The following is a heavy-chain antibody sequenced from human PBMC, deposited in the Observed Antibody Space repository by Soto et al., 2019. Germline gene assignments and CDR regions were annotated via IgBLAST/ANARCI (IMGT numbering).Heavy chain of an antibody. CDR2: ISSSSSYI. CDR3: ARDQSYDLWRHFDY. J-gene: IGHJ4*02. Sequence: EVQLVESGGGLVKPGGSLRLSCAASGFTFSSYSMNWVRQAPGKGLEWVSSISSSSSYIYYADSVKGRFTISRDNAKNSLYLQMNSLRAEDTAVYYCARDQSYDLWRHFDYWGQGTLVTVSS. D-gene: IGHD3-3*01. CDR1: GFTFSSYS. V-gene: IGHV3-21*01.